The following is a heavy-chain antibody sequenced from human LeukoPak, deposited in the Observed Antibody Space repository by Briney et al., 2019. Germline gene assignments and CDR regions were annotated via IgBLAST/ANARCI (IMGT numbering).Heavy chain of an antibody. V-gene: IGHV1-2*02. Sequence: ASVKVSCKASGYTFTSYGISWVRQAPGQGLEWMGWINPNSGGTNYAQKFQGRVTMTRDTSISTAYMELSRLRSDDTAVYYCARVLVATTSYYFGYWGQGTLVTVSS. J-gene: IGHJ4*02. CDR2: INPNSGGT. D-gene: IGHD5-12*01. CDR1: GYTFTSYG. CDR3: ARVLVATTSYYFGY.